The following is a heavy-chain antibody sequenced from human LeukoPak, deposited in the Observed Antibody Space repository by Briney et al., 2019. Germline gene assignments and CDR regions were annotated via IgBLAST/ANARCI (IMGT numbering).Heavy chain of an antibody. CDR2: IYTSGST. CDR3: ARVGVRGVIITGVYYYYGMDV. Sequence: KASETLSLTCTVSGGSISSYYWSWIRQPAGKGLEWIGRIYTSGSTNYNPSLKSRVTMSVDTSKNQFSLKLSSVTAADTAVYYCARVGVRGVIITGVYYYYGMDVWGQGTTVTVSS. J-gene: IGHJ6*02. V-gene: IGHV4-4*07. CDR1: GGSISSYY. D-gene: IGHD3-10*02.